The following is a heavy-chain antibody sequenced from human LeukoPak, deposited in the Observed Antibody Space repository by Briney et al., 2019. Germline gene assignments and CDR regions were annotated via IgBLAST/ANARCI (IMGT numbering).Heavy chain of an antibody. Sequence: GASVKVSCKASGYTFTSYDINWVRQATGQGLEWMGWINPNSGGTNYAQKFQGRVTMTRDTSISTAYMELSRLRSDDTAVYYCARTPHIMIVVDPFDYWGQGTLVTVSS. CDR1: GYTFTSYD. V-gene: IGHV1-2*02. CDR2: INPNSGGT. D-gene: IGHD3-22*01. J-gene: IGHJ4*02. CDR3: ARTPHIMIVVDPFDY.